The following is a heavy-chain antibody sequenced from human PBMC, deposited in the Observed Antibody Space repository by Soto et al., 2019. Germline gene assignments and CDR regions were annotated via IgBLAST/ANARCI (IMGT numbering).Heavy chain of an antibody. V-gene: IGHV5-10-1*01. CDR2: IDPSDSQT. CDR1: AYSFTNYW. CDR3: ARQIYDSDNGPNFQYYFDS. J-gene: IGHJ4*02. Sequence: GESLKISCNGSAYSFTNYWIGWVRQMPGKGLEWMGRIDPSDSQTYYSPSFRGHVTISATKSITTVFLQWSSLRASDTAMYYCARQIYDSDNGPNFQYYFDSWGQGTPVTVS. D-gene: IGHD3-22*01.